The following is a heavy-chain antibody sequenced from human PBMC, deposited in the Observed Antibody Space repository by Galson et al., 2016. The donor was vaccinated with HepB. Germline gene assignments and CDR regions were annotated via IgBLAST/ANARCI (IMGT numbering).Heavy chain of an antibody. CDR2: IKPSGGNT. J-gene: IGHJ4*02. Sequence: VSCKASGYTFNTYNMHWVRQAPGQGLEWMGIIKPSGGNTIYAQKFQDRITMTRDTSTSTVYMELISLRSEDTAVYYCARELDHSFYFDYWGQGTLVTVSS. CDR1: GYTFNTYN. CDR3: ARELDHSFYFDY. D-gene: IGHD1-14*01. V-gene: IGHV1-46*02.